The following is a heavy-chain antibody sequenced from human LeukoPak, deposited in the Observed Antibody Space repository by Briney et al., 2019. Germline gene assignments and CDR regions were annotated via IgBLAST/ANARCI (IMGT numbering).Heavy chain of an antibody. Sequence: GGSLRLSCAASGLTFSSYEMNWVRQAPGKGLEWVSYISSSGSTIYYADSVKGRFTISRDNAKNSLYLQMNSLRAEDTAVYYCASYYDYVWGSYRDDYWGQGTLVTVSS. CDR2: ISSSGSTI. J-gene: IGHJ4*02. V-gene: IGHV3-48*03. D-gene: IGHD3-16*02. CDR1: GLTFSSYE. CDR3: ASYYDYVWGSYRDDY.